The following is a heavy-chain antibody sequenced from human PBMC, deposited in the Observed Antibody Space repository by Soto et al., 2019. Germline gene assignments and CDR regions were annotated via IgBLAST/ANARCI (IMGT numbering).Heavy chain of an antibody. V-gene: IGHV4-4*02. J-gene: IGHJ5*02. CDR2: ISHSGST. CDR1: GGSISSSNW. D-gene: IGHD3-22*01. CDR3: ARSDLYDSILYDP. Sequence: QVQLQESGPGLVKPSGTLSLTCAVSGGSISSSNWWSWVRQPPGKGLEWIGEISHSGSTNYNPSPKSSITISVSKSKNQFTRKLSSVTAADTAVYYCARSDLYDSILYDPWGQGTLVTVSS.